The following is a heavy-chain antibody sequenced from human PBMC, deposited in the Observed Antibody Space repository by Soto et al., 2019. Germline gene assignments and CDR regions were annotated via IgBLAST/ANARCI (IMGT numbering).Heavy chain of an antibody. J-gene: IGHJ6*03. CDR1: GGSFSGYY. CDR3: ARGMITFGGVIATGADYYYYMDV. V-gene: IGHV4-34*01. D-gene: IGHD3-16*02. CDR2: INHSGST. Sequence: SETLSLTCAVYGGSFSGYYWSWIRQPPGKGLEWIGEINHSGSTNYNPSLKSRVTISVDTSKNQFSLKLSSVTAADTAVYYCARGMITFGGVIATGADYYYYMDVWGKGTTVTVSS.